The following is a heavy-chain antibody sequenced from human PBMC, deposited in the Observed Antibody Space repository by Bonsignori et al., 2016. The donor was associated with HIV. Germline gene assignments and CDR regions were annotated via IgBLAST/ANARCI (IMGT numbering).Heavy chain of an antibody. V-gene: IGHV3-7*03. D-gene: IGHD4-23*01. J-gene: IGHJ3*02. Sequence: VRQAPGKGLEWMANIKEDGSDKNYVEYLKGRFTISRDNAKNSLFLQINSLRGEDTAVYYCARGRSGGLDIWGQGTMVTVSS. CDR2: IKEDGSDK. CDR3: ARGRSGGLDI.